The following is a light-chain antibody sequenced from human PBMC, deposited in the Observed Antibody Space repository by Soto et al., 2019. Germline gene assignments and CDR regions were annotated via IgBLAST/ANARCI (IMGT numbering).Light chain of an antibody. CDR2: ASS. CDR3: QQVDSYPRT. Sequence: IQLTQSQSSLSASVGDRVTVTCRASQGIGTYLVWYQQKSGKAPTVLIYASSTLQTGVPSRFSGSGSGTDFSLTISSLHPEDVATDYCQQVDSYPRTFGQGTKVDIK. J-gene: IGKJ1*01. CDR1: QGIGTY. V-gene: IGKV1-9*01.